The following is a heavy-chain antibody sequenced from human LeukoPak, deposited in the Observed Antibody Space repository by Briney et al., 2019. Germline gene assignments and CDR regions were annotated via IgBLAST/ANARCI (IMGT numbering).Heavy chain of an antibody. Sequence: GASVKVSCKASGGTFRSYAINWVRQAPGQGLEWMGGIIPIFGTANYAQKFQDGVTITADESTSTAYMELSSLRSEDTAIYYCASRLYCSNTRCRNFPFAYWGQGTLVTVSS. J-gene: IGHJ4*02. CDR1: GGTFRSYA. CDR3: ASRLYCSNTRCRNFPFAY. CDR2: IIPIFGTA. D-gene: IGHD2-2*01. V-gene: IGHV1-69*01.